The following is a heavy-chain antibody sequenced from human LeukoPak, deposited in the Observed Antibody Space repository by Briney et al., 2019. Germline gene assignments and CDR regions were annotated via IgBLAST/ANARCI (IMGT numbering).Heavy chain of an antibody. CDR3: ARGAAAAGFDY. V-gene: IGHV3-33*01. D-gene: IGHD6-13*01. CDR1: GFTFSSYG. CDR2: IWYDGSNK. J-gene: IGHJ4*02. Sequence: GGSLRLSCAASGFTFSSYGMHRVRQAPGKGLEWVAVIWYDGSNKYYADSVKGRFTISRDNSKNTLYLQMNSLRAEDTAVYYCARGAAAAGFDYWGQGTLVTVSS.